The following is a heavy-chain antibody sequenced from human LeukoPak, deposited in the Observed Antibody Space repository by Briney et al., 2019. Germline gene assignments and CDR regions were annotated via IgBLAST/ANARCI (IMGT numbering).Heavy chain of an antibody. Sequence: AGGSLRLSCAASGFTFSSYVMSWVRQAPGKGLEWVSAISGSGGSTYYADSVKGRFTISRDNSKNTLYMQMNSLRAEDTAVYYCAKSRDSSGSDYWGQGTLVTVSS. D-gene: IGHD3-22*01. CDR1: GFTFSSYV. V-gene: IGHV3-23*01. J-gene: IGHJ4*02. CDR2: ISGSGGST. CDR3: AKSRDSSGSDY.